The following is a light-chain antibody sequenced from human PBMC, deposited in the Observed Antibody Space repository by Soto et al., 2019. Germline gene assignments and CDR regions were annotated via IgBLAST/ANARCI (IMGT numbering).Light chain of an antibody. J-gene: IGKJ1*01. Sequence: DIQMTQSPSTLSVSVGDRVTITCRASQTISSWLAWYHQKPGQAPKLLIYKAPTLKSGVPSRFSGSGSGREFPLTISSLQPDDFATYYCKHYNSYSETFCQGNKVDIX. V-gene: IGKV1-5*03. CDR3: KHYNSYSET. CDR2: KAP. CDR1: QTISSW.